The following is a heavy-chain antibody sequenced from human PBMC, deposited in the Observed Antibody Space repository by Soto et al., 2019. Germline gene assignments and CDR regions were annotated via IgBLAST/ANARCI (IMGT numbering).Heavy chain of an antibody. V-gene: IGHV3-30*03. CDR1: GFTVSTYG. CDR3: TGEVASGY. CDR2: ISRDGGTK. J-gene: IGHJ4*02. Sequence: QVQLVESGGGVVQPGMSLRLSCAVSGFTVSTYGRHWVRQAPGKGLEWVAVISRDGGTKYYADSVKGRFTISRDNSRNTLFFEMNSLRGDDMAVYYCTGEVASGYWGQGTLVTVSS. D-gene: IGHD2-8*02.